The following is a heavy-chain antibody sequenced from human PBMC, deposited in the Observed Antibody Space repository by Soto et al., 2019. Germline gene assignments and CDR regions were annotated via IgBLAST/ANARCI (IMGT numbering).Heavy chain of an antibody. CDR2: ISYDGTDK. V-gene: IGHV3-30*18. Sequence: GSLRLSCAASGXTVSSYCIHWVRQAPGRGLEWVALISYDGTDKYYADYVNGRFTISRDNSRNTLYLQMSSLGTEETAVYYCVKERYAQLWLEDYGMDVWGQGTTLTVS. CDR1: GXTVSSYC. J-gene: IGHJ6*02. CDR3: VKERYAQLWLEDYGMDV. D-gene: IGHD5-18*01.